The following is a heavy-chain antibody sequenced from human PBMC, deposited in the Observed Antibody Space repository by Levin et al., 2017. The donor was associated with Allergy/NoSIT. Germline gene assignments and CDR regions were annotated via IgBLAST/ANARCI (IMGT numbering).Heavy chain of an antibody. D-gene: IGHD6-19*01. V-gene: IGHV3-30-3*01. CDR3: ARPVWEDSSGWWAFDI. J-gene: IGHJ3*02. CDR2: ISYDGSNK. Sequence: GGSLRLSCAASGFTFSSYAMHWVRQAPGKGLEWVAVISYDGSNKYYADSVKGRFTISRDNSKNTLYLQMNSLRAEDTAVYYCARPVWEDSSGWWAFDIWGQGTMVTVSS. CDR1: GFTFSSYA.